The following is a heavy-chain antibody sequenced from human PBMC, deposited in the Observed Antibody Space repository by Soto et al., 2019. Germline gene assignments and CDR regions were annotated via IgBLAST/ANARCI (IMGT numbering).Heavy chain of an antibody. J-gene: IGHJ6*02. D-gene: IGHD5-12*01. CDR1: GGSISSYY. CDR3: ARASGYSSSGRYYYGMDV. V-gene: IGHV4-4*07. Sequence: PETLSLTCTVSGGSISSYYWSWIRQPAGKGLEWIGRIYTSGSTNYNPSLKSRVTMSVDTSKNQFSLKLSSVTAADTAVYYCARASGYSSSGRYYYGMDVWGQGTTVTVSS. CDR2: IYTSGST.